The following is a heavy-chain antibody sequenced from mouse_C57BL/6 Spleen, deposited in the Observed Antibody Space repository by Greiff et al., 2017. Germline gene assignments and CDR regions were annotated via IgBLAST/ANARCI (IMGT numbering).Heavy chain of an antibody. Sequence: VESGGGLVKPGGSLKLSCAASGFTFSSYAMSWVRQTPEKRLEWVATINDGGSYTYYPDNVKGRFTISRDNAKNNLYLQMSHLKSEDTAMYYCARDVWGTGTTVTVSS. CDR1: GFTFSSYA. V-gene: IGHV5-4*01. J-gene: IGHJ1*03. CDR3: ARDV. CDR2: INDGGSYT.